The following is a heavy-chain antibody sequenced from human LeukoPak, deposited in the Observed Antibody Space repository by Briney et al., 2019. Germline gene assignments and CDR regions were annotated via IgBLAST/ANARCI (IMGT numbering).Heavy chain of an antibody. CDR3: ARSSVRRGPHAFDI. CDR1: GGSISSYY. V-gene: IGHV4-59*08. Sequence: PSETLSLTCTVSGGSISSYYWSWIRQPPGKGLEWIGYIYYSGSTNYNPSLKSRVTISVDTSKNQFSLKLSSVTAADTAVYYCARSSVRRGPHAFDIWGQGTMVTVSS. J-gene: IGHJ3*02. CDR2: IYYSGST.